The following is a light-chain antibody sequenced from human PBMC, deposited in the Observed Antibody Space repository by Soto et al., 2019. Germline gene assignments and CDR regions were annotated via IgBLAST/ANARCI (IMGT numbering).Light chain of an antibody. CDR2: GAS. V-gene: IGKV3-20*01. Sequence: DIVLTQSPGTLSLSPGERATLSCRASQNVNNNYLAWYQQKPGQAPRLLIRGASSRATGLPDRFSGSGSGTAFTLTISRLEPEDFAVYHCQQYGSSPGAFGQGTKLEIK. CDR1: QNVNNNY. CDR3: QQYGSSPGA. J-gene: IGKJ2*01.